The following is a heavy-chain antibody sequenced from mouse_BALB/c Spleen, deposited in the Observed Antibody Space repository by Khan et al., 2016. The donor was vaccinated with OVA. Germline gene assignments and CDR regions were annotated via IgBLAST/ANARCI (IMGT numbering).Heavy chain of an antibody. V-gene: IGHV1-4*01. CDR3: ARRTTEYSFDY. CDR2: INPRSGYT. Sequence: QVQLQQSGAELARPGASVRMSCKASGYTFTSHTMHWVKQRPGQGLEWIGYINPRSGYTQYNQKFNDKATLTADISSSTAYMQLSSLTSEVSAVYYCARRTTEYSFDYWGQGTSVTVSS. CDR1: GYTFTSHT. J-gene: IGHJ4*01. D-gene: IGHD2-14*01.